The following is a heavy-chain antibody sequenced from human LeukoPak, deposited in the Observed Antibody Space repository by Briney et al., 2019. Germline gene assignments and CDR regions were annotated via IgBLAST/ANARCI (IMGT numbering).Heavy chain of an antibody. CDR3: ARDNIVVVAATKAYYFDY. Sequence: SETLSLTCTVSGGSISSSTYYWGWIRQPPGKGLEWIGSIYYSGNTYYNPSLKSRVTISVDTSKTQFSLKLSSVTAADTAVYYCARDNIVVVAATKAYYFDYWGQGTLVTVSS. D-gene: IGHD2-15*01. J-gene: IGHJ4*02. V-gene: IGHV4-39*02. CDR1: GGSISSSTYY. CDR2: IYYSGNT.